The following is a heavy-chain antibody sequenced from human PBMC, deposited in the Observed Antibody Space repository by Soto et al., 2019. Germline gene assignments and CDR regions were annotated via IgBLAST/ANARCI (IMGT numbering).Heavy chain of an antibody. CDR3: ARDRGYKNYYYYYYMDV. CDR2: IKQGGSEK. J-gene: IGHJ6*03. D-gene: IGHD5-12*01. Sequence: GGSLRLSCAASGFTFSSYWMSWVRQAPGKGLEWVANIKQGGSEKYYVDSVKGRFTISRDNAKNSLYLQMNSLRAEDTAVYYCARDRGYKNYYYYYYMDVWGKGTTVTVSS. V-gene: IGHV3-7*01. CDR1: GFTFSSYW.